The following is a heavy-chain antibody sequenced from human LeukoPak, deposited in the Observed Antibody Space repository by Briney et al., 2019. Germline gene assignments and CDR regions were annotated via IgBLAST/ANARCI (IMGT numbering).Heavy chain of an antibody. D-gene: IGHD6-25*01. CDR1: GFTFDDHA. J-gene: IGHJ6*02. CDR2: INGDGGDT. Sequence: PGGSLRLSCAGSGFTFDDHAMHWVRQLPGKGLEWVSGINGDGGDTGYADSVMGRFTISRDNAKNSLYLQMNSLRAEDAALYYCAKDRAATKYYYYYGLDVWGQGTTVIVSS. V-gene: IGHV3-9*01. CDR3: AKDRAATKYYYYYGLDV.